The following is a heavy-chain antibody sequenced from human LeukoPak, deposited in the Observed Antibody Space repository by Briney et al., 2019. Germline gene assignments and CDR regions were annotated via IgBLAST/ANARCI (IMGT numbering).Heavy chain of an antibody. D-gene: IGHD3-10*01. CDR2: ISPDGKNK. CDR3: VRAGPGRRQPSGY. CDR1: GFTFSNYL. Sequence: GGSLRLSCAASGFTFSNYLMHWVRQVPGKGLDWVAVISPDGKNKYYADSVQGRFTISRDNSKNIVSLDMISLRTEDTAIYYCVRAGPGRRQPSGYWGQGTLVTASS. V-gene: IGHV3-30*04. J-gene: IGHJ4*02.